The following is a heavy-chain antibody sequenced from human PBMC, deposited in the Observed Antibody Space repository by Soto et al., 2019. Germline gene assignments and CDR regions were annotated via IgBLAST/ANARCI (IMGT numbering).Heavy chain of an antibody. J-gene: IGHJ6*02. V-gene: IGHV1-2*04. Sequence: ASVKVSCKASGYSFTDYHIHWVRHAPGQGLEWLGRINPKSGGTSTAQKFQGWVTMTRDRSISTVYMELNRLRSDDTAVYFCERGHSTDCSNGVCSFFYNQEMDVWGQGTTVTVSS. CDR3: ERGHSTDCSNGVCSFFYNQEMDV. D-gene: IGHD2-8*01. CDR2: INPKSGGT. CDR1: GYSFTDYH.